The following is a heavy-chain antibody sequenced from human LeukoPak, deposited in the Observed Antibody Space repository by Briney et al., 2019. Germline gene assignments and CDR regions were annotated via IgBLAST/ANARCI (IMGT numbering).Heavy chain of an antibody. D-gene: IGHD3-10*01. Sequence: PSETLSLTCTVSGGSISSSSYYWGWIRQPPGKGLEWIGSIYYSGSTYYNPSLKSRVTISVDTSKNQFSLKLSSVTAADTAVYYCARAPYYYGSGSFYWGQGTLVTVSS. CDR3: ARAPYYYGSGSFY. CDR1: GGSISSSSYY. J-gene: IGHJ4*02. V-gene: IGHV4-39*07. CDR2: IYYSGST.